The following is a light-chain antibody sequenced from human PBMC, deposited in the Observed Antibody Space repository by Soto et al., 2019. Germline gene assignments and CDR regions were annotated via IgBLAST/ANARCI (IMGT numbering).Light chain of an antibody. Sequence: IVLTQSPATLSLSPGERATLSCRAGQSISTYLAWYKQKSGQAPRLLIYDASNRATGTPARFSGSGSGTEFTLTISSLEPEDFEVFFCQQYGTSEIIFGQGTRLEIK. CDR3: QQYGTSEII. CDR2: DAS. V-gene: IGKV3-11*01. CDR1: QSISTY. J-gene: IGKJ5*01.